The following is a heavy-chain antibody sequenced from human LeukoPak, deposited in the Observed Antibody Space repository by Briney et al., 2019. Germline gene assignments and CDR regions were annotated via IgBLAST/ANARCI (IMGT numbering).Heavy chain of an antibody. CDR1: GYTFTKYA. CDR2: ISAYNGNT. D-gene: IGHD3-10*01. J-gene: IGHJ5*02. Sequence: ASVKVSCKASGYTFTKYAFSWVRQAPGQGLEWMGWISAYNGNTKYAQTFQGRVTMTTDTSTITAYMELRSLRSDDTAVYYCARDLVLLWFGESLWFDPWGQGTLVTVSS. V-gene: IGHV1-18*01. CDR3: ARDLVLLWFGESLWFDP.